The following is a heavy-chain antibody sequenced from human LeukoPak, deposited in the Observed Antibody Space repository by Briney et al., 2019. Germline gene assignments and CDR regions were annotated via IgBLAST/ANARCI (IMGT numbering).Heavy chain of an antibody. CDR2: INHSGST. CDR3: ARVGPLMAYCGGDCYSGGPFDY. D-gene: IGHD2-21*02. Sequence: PSETLSFTCAVYGGSFSGYYWSWIRQPPGKGLEWIGEINHSGSTNYNPSLKSRVTISVDTSKNQFSLKLSSVTAADTAVYYCARVGPLMAYCGGDCYSGGPFDYWGQGTLVTVSS. CDR1: GGSFSGYY. J-gene: IGHJ4*02. V-gene: IGHV4-34*01.